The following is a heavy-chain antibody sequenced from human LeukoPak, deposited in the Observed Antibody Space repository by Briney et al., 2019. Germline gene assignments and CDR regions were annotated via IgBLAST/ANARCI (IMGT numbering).Heavy chain of an antibody. V-gene: IGHV3-30*18. Sequence: GGSLRLSCAASGFTFSSYGMHWVRQAPGKGLEWAAVISYDGSNKYYADSVKGRFTISRDNSKNTLYLQMNSLRAEDTALYYCAKDLTTGTLSFDHWGQGTLVTVSS. J-gene: IGHJ4*02. D-gene: IGHD1-1*01. CDR3: AKDLTTGTLSFDH. CDR1: GFTFSSYG. CDR2: ISYDGSNK.